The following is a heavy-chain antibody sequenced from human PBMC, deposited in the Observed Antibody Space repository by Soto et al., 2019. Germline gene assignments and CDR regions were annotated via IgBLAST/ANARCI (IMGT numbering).Heavy chain of an antibody. CDR2: INTDGSST. J-gene: IGHJ4*02. Sequence: EVQLVESGGGLVQPGGSLRLSCAASGLTFSSYWMHWVRQAPGKGLVWVSRINTDGSSTTYADSVKGRFTISRDNTKNTLYLQMNSLRVADTAVYYCARARGSNIHFDYWGQGTLVTVSS. CDR3: ARARGSNIHFDY. CDR1: GLTFSSYW. V-gene: IGHV3-74*01. D-gene: IGHD3-16*01.